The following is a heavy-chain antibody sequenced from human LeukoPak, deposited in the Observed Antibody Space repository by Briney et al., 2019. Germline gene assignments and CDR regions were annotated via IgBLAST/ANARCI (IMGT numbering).Heavy chain of an antibody. CDR2: ISAYNGNT. CDR3: ARDGGVGYSSGYLYY. Sequence: GASVTVSCTASGYTFTIYGISWVRQAPGQGLEWMGWISAYNGNTNYAQKLQGRVTMTTDTSTSTAYMELRSLRSDDTAVYYCARDGGVGYSSGYLYYWGQGTLVTVSS. D-gene: IGHD3-22*01. V-gene: IGHV1-18*01. J-gene: IGHJ4*02. CDR1: GYTFTIYG.